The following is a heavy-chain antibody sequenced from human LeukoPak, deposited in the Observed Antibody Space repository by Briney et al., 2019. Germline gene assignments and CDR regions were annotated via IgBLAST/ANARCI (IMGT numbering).Heavy chain of an antibody. CDR3: AKVPYCGGDCYPYYFDY. CDR1: GFTFSSYE. J-gene: IGHJ4*02. Sequence: GGSLRLSCAASGFTFSSYEMNWVRQAPGKGLEWVSAISGSGGSTYYADSVKGRFTISRDNSKNTLYLQMNSLRAEDTAVYYCAKVPYCGGDCYPYYFDYWGQGTLVTVSS. V-gene: IGHV3-23*01. CDR2: ISGSGGST. D-gene: IGHD2-21*02.